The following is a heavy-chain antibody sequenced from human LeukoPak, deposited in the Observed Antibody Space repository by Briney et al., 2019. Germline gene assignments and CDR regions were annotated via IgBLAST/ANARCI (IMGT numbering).Heavy chain of an antibody. CDR3: ARVVPAAMRVYYYYYGMDV. D-gene: IGHD2-2*01. J-gene: IGHJ6*02. CDR1: GFTFISYE. Sequence: GGSLRLSCAASGFTFISYEMNWVRQAPGKGLEWVSYISSSGSTIYYVDSVKGRFTISTDNAKTSLYLQMNSLRAEDTAVYYCARVVPAAMRVYYYYYGMDVWGQGTTFTVSS. V-gene: IGHV3-48*03. CDR2: ISSSGSTI.